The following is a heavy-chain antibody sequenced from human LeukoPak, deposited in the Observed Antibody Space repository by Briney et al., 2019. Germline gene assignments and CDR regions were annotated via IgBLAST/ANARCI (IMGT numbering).Heavy chain of an antibody. J-gene: IGHJ5*02. D-gene: IGHD1-26*01. V-gene: IGHV4-59*05. CDR3: AVGVGATQFDP. CDR2: IYYSGST. Sequence: SETLSLTCTVSGGSISSYYWSWIRQPPGKGLEWIGSIYYSGSTYYNPSLKSRVTISVDTSKNQFSLKLSSVTAADTAVYYCAVGVGATQFDPWGQGTLVTVSS. CDR1: GGSISSYY.